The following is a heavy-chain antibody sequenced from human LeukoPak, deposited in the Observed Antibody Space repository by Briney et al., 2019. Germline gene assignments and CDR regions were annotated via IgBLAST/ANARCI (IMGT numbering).Heavy chain of an antibody. CDR1: GYSFTSNW. CDR3: ARGASPFDY. V-gene: IGHV5-51*01. J-gene: IGHJ4*02. Sequence: GESLKISCKGSGYSFTSNWIGWVRPMPGEGLEWMGIIYPGDSDTRYSPSFQGHVTISADKSIDTAYLQWSSLKASDTAMYYCARGASPFDYWGQGTLVTVSS. CDR2: IYPGDSDT.